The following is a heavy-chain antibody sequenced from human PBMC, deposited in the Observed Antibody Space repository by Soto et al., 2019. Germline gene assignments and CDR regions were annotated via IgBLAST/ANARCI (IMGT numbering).Heavy chain of an antibody. D-gene: IGHD6-13*01. Sequence: QVQLVESGGGVVQPGRSLRLSCAASGFTFSSYGMHWVRQAPGKGREWVAVIWYDGSKKYYADSVKGRFTISRDNSNNPLYLQMNSPRAEDTAVYYCASDAAGPFDYWGQGTLVTVSS. V-gene: IGHV3-33*01. J-gene: IGHJ4*02. CDR2: IWYDGSKK. CDR1: GFTFSSYG. CDR3: ASDAAGPFDY.